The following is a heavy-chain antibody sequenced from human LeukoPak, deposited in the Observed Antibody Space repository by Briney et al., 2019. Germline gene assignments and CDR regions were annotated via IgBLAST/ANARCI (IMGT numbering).Heavy chain of an antibody. D-gene: IGHD3-22*01. CDR3: ATDPYYYDSSGYQNWFDP. CDR1: GYTFTGYY. Sequence: ASVKVSCKASGYTFTGYYVHWVRQAPGQGLEWMGWINPNSGGTNYAQKFQGRVTMTRDTSISTAYMELSRLRSDDTAVYYCATDPYYYDSSGYQNWFDPWGQGTLVTVSS. V-gene: IGHV1-2*02. CDR2: INPNSGGT. J-gene: IGHJ5*02.